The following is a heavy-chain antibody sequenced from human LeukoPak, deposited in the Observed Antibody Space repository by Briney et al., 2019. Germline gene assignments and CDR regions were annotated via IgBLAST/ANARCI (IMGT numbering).Heavy chain of an antibody. CDR1: GYTFTSYG. Sequence: ASVKVSFKASGYTFTSYGISWVRQAPGQGREWMGWISAYNGNTNYAQKLQGRVTITTDTSTSTAYMELRRQRSDDTAVYYCARDRGYYDFWSGYHVGYFDYWGQGTLVTVSS. CDR3: ARDRGYYDFWSGYHVGYFDY. CDR2: ISAYNGNT. J-gene: IGHJ4*02. D-gene: IGHD3-3*01. V-gene: IGHV1-18*01.